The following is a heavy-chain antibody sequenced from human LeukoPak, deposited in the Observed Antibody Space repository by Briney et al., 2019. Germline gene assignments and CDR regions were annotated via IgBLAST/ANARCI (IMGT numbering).Heavy chain of an antibody. J-gene: IGHJ4*02. CDR1: GDSVISGDYR. CDR3: ARGTSY. V-gene: IGHV4-30-4*01. D-gene: IGHD2-8*01. CDR2: TYFTGST. Sequence: PSQTLSLTCTVFGDSVISGDYRWTWIRQPPGKGLEWIGYTYFTGSTYFNPSLKRRVAISIDTSKNQFSLQLTSVTVADTAVYYCARGTSYWGQGTLVTVSS.